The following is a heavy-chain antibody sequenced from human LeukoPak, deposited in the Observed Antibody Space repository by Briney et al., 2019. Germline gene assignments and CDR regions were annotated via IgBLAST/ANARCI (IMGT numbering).Heavy chain of an antibody. J-gene: IGHJ4*02. D-gene: IGHD5-12*01. Sequence: YPGGSLRLSCTASGFTLSSYGMIWVRQAPGKGLEWLSYIASGGSTIYYADSVKGRFTISRDNAKNSHYLQMNSLRDEDTAVYYCARAGYGGYKLAFWGQGALVTVST. CDR2: IASGGSTI. CDR1: GFTLSSYG. V-gene: IGHV3-48*02. CDR3: ARAGYGGYKLAF.